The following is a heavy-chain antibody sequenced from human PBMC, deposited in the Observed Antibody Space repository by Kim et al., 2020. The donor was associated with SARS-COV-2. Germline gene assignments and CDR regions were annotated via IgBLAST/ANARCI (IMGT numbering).Heavy chain of an antibody. CDR1: GFTFSSYS. Sequence: GGSLRLSCAASGFTFSSYSMHWVRQAPGKGLEWVAVISYDGSNKYYADSVKGRFTISRDNSKNTLYLQMNSLRAEDTAVYYCAKDLLGLLPPDTLPPLQHWGQGTLVTVSS. J-gene: IGHJ1*01. CDR3: AKDLLGLLPPDTLPPLQH. CDR2: ISYDGSNK. V-gene: IGHV3-30*18. D-gene: IGHD2-8*02.